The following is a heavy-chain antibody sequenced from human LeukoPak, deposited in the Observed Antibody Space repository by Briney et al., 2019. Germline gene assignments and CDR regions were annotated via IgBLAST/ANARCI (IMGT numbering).Heavy chain of an antibody. V-gene: IGHV1-46*02. Sequence: ASVKVSCKPSGYSFNSHHVHWVRQAPGQGLEWMGVKFSHDGTTSYTQNFQGRLTMTRDTSTSTVYMELSSLGSEDTAVYYCARDSGNFHYDMDVWGQGTTVIVSS. CDR2: KFSHDGTT. D-gene: IGHD3-10*01. CDR3: ARDSGNFHYDMDV. CDR1: GYSFNSHH. J-gene: IGHJ6*02.